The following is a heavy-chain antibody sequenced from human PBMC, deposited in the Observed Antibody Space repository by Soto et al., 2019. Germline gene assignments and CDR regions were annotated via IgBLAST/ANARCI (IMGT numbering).Heavy chain of an antibody. Sequence: SETLSLTCTVSGGSISSYYWSWIRQPLGKGLEWIGYIYYSGSTNYNPSLKSRVTISVDTSKNQFSLKLSSVTAADTAVYYCARESYYDSSGYYSRNFDYWGQGTLVTAPQ. D-gene: IGHD3-22*01. J-gene: IGHJ4*02. V-gene: IGHV4-59*01. CDR2: IYYSGST. CDR1: GGSISSYY. CDR3: ARESYYDSSGYYSRNFDY.